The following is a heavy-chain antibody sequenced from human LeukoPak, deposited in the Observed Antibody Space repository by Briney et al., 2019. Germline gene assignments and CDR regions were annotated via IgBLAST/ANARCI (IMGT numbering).Heavy chain of an antibody. CDR3: ASGVTGTTVYYYYGMDV. D-gene: IGHD1-7*01. Sequence: GGSLRLSCAASGFTVSSNYMSWVRQAPGKGLEWVSVIYSGGSTCYADSVKGRFTISRDNSKNTLYLQMNSLRAEDTAVYYCASGVTGTTVYYYYGMDVWGQGTTVTVSS. J-gene: IGHJ6*02. V-gene: IGHV3-66*01. CDR1: GFTVSSNY. CDR2: IYSGGST.